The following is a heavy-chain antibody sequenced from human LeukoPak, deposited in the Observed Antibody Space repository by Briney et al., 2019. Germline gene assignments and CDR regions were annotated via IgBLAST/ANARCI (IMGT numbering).Heavy chain of an antibody. CDR1: GFAFSVYA. D-gene: IGHD6-19*01. V-gene: IGHV3-23*01. Sequence: SGGSLRLSCTASGFAFSVYAMSWLRQPPGKRLEWVSTINANSGTTSYAASVRGRFTISRDNSKNTLYLQLNTLRADDTATYYCAKPISGGLAVTADWFHPWGQGTPVVVSS. J-gene: IGHJ5*01. CDR3: AKPISGGLAVTADWFHP. CDR2: INANSGTT.